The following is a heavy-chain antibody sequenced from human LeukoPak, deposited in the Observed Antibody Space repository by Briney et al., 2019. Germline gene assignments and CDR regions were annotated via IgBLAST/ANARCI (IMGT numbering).Heavy chain of an antibody. CDR2: SNSGGSST. Sequence: PGGSLRLSCAASGFTFSSYWMHWVRQAPGKGLVWVSRSNSGGSSTNYADSVKGRFTISRDNAKNTPYLQMNSLRAEDTAVYYCARGGDYPFDYWGQGTLVTVSS. CDR3: ARGGDYPFDY. V-gene: IGHV3-74*01. D-gene: IGHD4-17*01. J-gene: IGHJ4*02. CDR1: GFTFSSYW.